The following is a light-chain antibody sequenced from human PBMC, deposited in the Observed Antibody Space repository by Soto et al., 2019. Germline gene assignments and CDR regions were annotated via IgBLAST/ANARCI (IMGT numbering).Light chain of an antibody. Sequence: DIQVTQSPSSFSASVLDIVTITFLASQGISTYLNWYQQKPGKAPRLLIYAASRLQSGVPARFSGSGVETDFTLTISSLQPEDFATYYCQQSYSSPPTFGQGTKVDIK. CDR2: AAS. J-gene: IGKJ1*01. CDR3: QQSYSSPPT. CDR1: QGISTY. V-gene: IGKV1-39*01.